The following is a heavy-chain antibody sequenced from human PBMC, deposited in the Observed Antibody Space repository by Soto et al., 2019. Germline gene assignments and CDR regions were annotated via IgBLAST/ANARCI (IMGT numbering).Heavy chain of an antibody. CDR3: ARATPYYYDSSGYSTEYSDY. D-gene: IGHD3-22*01. Sequence: SETLSLTCTVSGGSISSGGYYWSWIRQHPGKGLEWIGYIYYSGSTYYNPSLKSRVTISVDTSKNQFSLKLSSVTAADTAVYYCARATPYYYDSSGYSTEYSDYWGQGTPVNVSS. J-gene: IGHJ4*02. CDR2: IYYSGST. V-gene: IGHV4-31*03. CDR1: GGSISSGGYY.